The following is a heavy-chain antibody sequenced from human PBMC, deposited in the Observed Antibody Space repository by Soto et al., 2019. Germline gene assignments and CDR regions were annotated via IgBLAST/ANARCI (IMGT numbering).Heavy chain of an antibody. D-gene: IGHD4-4*01. J-gene: IGHJ6*02. Sequence: GGSLRLSCAASGFTFSTYPMSWVRQALGKGLEWVSGISGSGISTYYTDSVKGRFTISRDNSKNTVFLQMNSLRDEDTAVYYCVEPPVITASYYYYDMDVWGQGTTVTVSS. CDR2: ISGSGIST. CDR1: GFTFSTYP. V-gene: IGHV3-23*01. CDR3: VEPPVITASYYYYDMDV.